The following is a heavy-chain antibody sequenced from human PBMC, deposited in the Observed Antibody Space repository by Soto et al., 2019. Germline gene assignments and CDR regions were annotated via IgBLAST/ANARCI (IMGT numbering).Heavy chain of an antibody. J-gene: IGHJ3*01. CDR1: GFTFSSYG. V-gene: IGHV3-33*01. Sequence: QVQLVESGGGLVQPGRSLRLSCAASGFTFSSYGMHWVRQAPGKGLEWVADIWYDGSNKQYADSVKGRVTISRDNSKNARYLQMKRLRAEDTDVFYCARDVLREGSAFDVWGQGTMVTVYS. CDR2: IWYDGSNK. D-gene: IGHD2-15*01. CDR3: ARDVLREGSAFDV.